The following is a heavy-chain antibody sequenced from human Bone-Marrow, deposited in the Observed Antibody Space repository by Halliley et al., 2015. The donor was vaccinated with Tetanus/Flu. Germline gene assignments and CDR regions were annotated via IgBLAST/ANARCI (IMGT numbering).Heavy chain of an antibody. Sequence: STYKYNPDSVKGRFTISRDNAQNSLYLQMDSLTAEDTAIYYCARPPRFEVWYFDLGGRGTLVTVSS. J-gene: IGHJ2*01. V-gene: IGHV3-21*03. CDR3: ARPPRFEVWYFDL. CDR2: STYK. D-gene: IGHD3-3*01.